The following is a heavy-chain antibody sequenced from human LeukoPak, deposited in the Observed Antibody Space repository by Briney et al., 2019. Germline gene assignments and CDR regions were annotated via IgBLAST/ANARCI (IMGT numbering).Heavy chain of an antibody. CDR1: GFTFSTYV. J-gene: IGHJ5*02. CDR2: ISDSGGST. D-gene: IGHD3-10*01. CDR3: AKPLWSGSYYSDP. V-gene: IGHV3-23*01. Sequence: GGSLRLSCAASGFTFSTYVMSWVRQAPGKGLERVSTISDSGGSTYYADSVKGRFTISRDNSKNTLYLQMNSLRAEDTAVYYCAKPLWSGSYYSDPWGQGTPVTVSS.